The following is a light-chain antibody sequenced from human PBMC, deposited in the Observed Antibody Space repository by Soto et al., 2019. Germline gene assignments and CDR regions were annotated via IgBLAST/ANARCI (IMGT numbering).Light chain of an antibody. CDR1: QSVSSY. Sequence: DIQMTQSPSSLSASVGDRVTITCRASQSVSSYLNWYQQKPGKAPKVLIYAASSLQSGVPSRFSGSGSGTDFTLTISSRQPEDFATYDCQQSYSTPWTFGQGTKVEIK. J-gene: IGKJ1*01. CDR3: QQSYSTPWT. V-gene: IGKV1-39*01. CDR2: AAS.